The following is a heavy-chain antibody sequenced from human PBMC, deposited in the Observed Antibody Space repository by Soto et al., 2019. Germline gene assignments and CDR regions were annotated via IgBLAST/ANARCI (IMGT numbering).Heavy chain of an antibody. CDR3: TSHPYPDYRGYYYYYGMDV. D-gene: IGHD4-4*01. J-gene: IGHJ6*02. Sequence: PVGSLRLSCAASGFTFSGSAMHWVRQASGKGLEWVGRIRSKANSYATAYAASVKGRFTISRDDSKNTAYLQMNSLKTEDTAVYYCTSHPYPDYRGYYYYYGMDVWGQGTTVTVSS. CDR2: IRSKANSYAT. CDR1: GFTFSGSA. V-gene: IGHV3-73*01.